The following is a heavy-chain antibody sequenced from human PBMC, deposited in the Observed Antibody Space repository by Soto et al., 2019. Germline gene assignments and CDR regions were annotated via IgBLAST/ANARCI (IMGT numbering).Heavy chain of an antibody. CDR1: GYTFTSYY. D-gene: IGHD3-16*01. Sequence: QVQLVQSGAEVKKPGASVKVSCKASGYTFTSYYMHWVRQAPGQGLEWMGIINPSGGSTSYAQKFQGIVTMTRHTSTSTVYMELSRLRSEDTAVYYCARGDADVGEHATFDYWGQGTLVTVSS. CDR3: ARGDADVGEHATFDY. V-gene: IGHV1-46*03. J-gene: IGHJ4*02. CDR2: INPSGGST.